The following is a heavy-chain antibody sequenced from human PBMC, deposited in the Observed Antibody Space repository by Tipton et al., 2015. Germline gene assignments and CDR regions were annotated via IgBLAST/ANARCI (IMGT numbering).Heavy chain of an antibody. CDR3: ARPYDSSGYYLMGGAFDV. CDR1: GYSFTTYW. Sequence: QLVQSGAEVKKPGESLKISCKGSGYSFTTYWIGWVRQMPGKGLEWMGIIHPGRSDIRYNPSLEGQVPISADKTLTTAYLQWSSLRASDTAMYYCARPYDSSGYYLMGGAFDVWGQGTLVTVSS. V-gene: IGHV5-51*03. J-gene: IGHJ3*01. D-gene: IGHD3-22*01. CDR2: IHPGRSDI.